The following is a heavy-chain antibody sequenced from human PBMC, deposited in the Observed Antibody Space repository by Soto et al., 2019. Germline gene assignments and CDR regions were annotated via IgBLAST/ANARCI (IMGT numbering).Heavy chain of an antibody. D-gene: IGHD4-17*01. CDR3: ARDRTVVIDY. CDR1: GYPFTSYG. CDR2: INAHNGNT. V-gene: IGHV1-18*01. Sequence: QVQLVPSGAEVKKPGASVKVSCKASGYPFTSYGISWVRQAPGQGLEWMGWINAHNGNTNYAQKLLGRVTMTTDTSTSTAYMELRSLRSDHAGVYYCARDRTVVIDYWGQGTRVTVSS. J-gene: IGHJ4*02.